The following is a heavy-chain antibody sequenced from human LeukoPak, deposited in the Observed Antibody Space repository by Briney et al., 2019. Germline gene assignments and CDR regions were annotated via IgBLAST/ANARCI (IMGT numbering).Heavy chain of an antibody. CDR1: GFTFSDYQ. CDR2: ITSRSSYT. V-gene: IGHV3-11*03. CDR3: ARNWNDVLHY. Sequence: GGSLRLSCAASGFTFSDYQMSWTRQAPGKGLEWVSYITSRSSYTYYADSVKGRFTISRDNAKNSLYLQMNSLRADDTAVYYCARNWNDVLHYWGQGTLVTVSS. J-gene: IGHJ4*02. D-gene: IGHD1-1*01.